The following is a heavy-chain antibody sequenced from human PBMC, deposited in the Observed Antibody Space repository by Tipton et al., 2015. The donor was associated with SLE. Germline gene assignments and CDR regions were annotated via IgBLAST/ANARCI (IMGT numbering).Heavy chain of an antibody. CDR3: ARTLLWFGDLPGWFDP. V-gene: IGHV4-4*07. CDR1: GGSITSYY. J-gene: IGHJ5*02. CDR2: IYTSGSV. Sequence: TLSLTCTVSGGSITSYYWSWIRQPPGKGLEWIGRIYTSGSVNYNLSLKSRVTMSVDTSKNQFSLNLSSVTAADTAVYFCARTLLWFGDLPGWFDPWGQGTLVTVSS. D-gene: IGHD3-10*01.